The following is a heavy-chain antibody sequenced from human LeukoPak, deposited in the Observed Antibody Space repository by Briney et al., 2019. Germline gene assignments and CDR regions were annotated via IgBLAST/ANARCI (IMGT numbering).Heavy chain of an antibody. CDR2: IYYSGST. V-gene: IGHV4-59*01. Sequence: SETLSLTRSVSGGSISRYYWRWIRQPPGKGLEWIGYIYYSGSTNYNPSLKSRVTISVDTSKNQCSLKLSSVTAADTAVYYCAREGEDCSGGSCYTSEYFQHWGQGTLVTVSS. CDR3: AREGEDCSGGSCYTSEYFQH. D-gene: IGHD2-15*01. CDR1: GGSISRYY. J-gene: IGHJ1*01.